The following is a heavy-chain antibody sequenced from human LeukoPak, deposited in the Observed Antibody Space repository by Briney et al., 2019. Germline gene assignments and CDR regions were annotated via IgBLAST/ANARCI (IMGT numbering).Heavy chain of an antibody. CDR2: IYPNSGDT. Sequence: ASVKVSCKASGYTFTGYYMHWVRQAPGQGLEWMGWIYPNSGDTNYAQKFQGRVTMARDTSISTVYMELSRLRSDDTAVYYCARGYDDYGAHWGQGTLVTVSS. CDR1: GYTFTGYY. D-gene: IGHD4-17*01. J-gene: IGHJ4*02. CDR3: ARGYDDYGAH. V-gene: IGHV1-2*02.